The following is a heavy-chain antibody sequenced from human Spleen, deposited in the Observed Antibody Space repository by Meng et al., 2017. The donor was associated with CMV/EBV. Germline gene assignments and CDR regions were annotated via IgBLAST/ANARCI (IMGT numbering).Heavy chain of an antibody. CDR3: ARDLGYCGGTDCWFDTFDI. Sequence: ASVKVSCKASGYSFTNYGISWVRQAPGQGLEWMGWISPYDGDTNYGQDLQGRVTMTTDTSTSTAYMELRSLRSDDTAVYYCARDLGYCGGTDCWFDTFDIWGQGTRVTVSS. CDR1: GYSFTNYG. CDR2: ISPYDGDT. V-gene: IGHV1-18*01. J-gene: IGHJ3*02. D-gene: IGHD2-21*01.